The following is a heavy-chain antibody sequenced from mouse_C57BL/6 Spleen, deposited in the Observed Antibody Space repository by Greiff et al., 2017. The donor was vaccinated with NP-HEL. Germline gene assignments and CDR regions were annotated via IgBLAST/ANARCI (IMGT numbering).Heavy chain of an antibody. CDR2: ISDGGSYT. V-gene: IGHV5-4*01. Sequence: EVKVVESGGGLVKPGGSLKLSCAASGFTFSSYAMSWVRQTPEKRLEWVATISDGGSYTYYPDNVKGRFTISRDNAKNNLYLQMSHLKSEDTAMYYCARDPYGNPYYFDYWGQGTTLTVSS. CDR3: ARDPYGNPYYFDY. CDR1: GFTFSSYA. J-gene: IGHJ2*01. D-gene: IGHD2-1*01.